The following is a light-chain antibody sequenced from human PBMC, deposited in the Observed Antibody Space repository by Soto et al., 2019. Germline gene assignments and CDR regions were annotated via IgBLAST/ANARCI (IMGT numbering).Light chain of an antibody. V-gene: IGKV3-20*01. Sequence: EIWLTQSPGTLSLSPGERATLSCRSSHTISSIYLAWYQQKPGQAPRLLIYGASNRATGIPDRFSGSGSGTDFTLTISRLEPENSAVYYCQQYGSAPITFGQGTRLEIK. CDR2: GAS. CDR1: HTISSIY. CDR3: QQYGSAPIT. J-gene: IGKJ5*01.